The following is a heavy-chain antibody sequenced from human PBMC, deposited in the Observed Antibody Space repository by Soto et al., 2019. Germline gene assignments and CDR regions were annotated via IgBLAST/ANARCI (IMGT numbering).Heavy chain of an antibody. V-gene: IGHV3-23*01. D-gene: IGHD2-2*01. CDR3: AKDRRVVVVPAAMSGNAFDI. Sequence: PGGSLRLSCAASGFTFSSYAMSWVRQAPGKGLEWVSAISGSGGSTYYADSVKGRFTISRDNSKNTLYLQMNSLRAEDTAVYYCAKDRRVVVVPAAMSGNAFDIWGQGTMVTVSS. CDR2: ISGSGGST. CDR1: GFTFSSYA. J-gene: IGHJ3*02.